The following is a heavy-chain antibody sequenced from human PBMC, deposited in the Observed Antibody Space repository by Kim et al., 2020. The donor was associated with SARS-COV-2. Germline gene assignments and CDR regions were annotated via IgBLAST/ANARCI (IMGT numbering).Heavy chain of an antibody. D-gene: IGHD3-10*01. CDR2: IWYDGSNK. CDR1: GFTFSSYG. J-gene: IGHJ6*02. V-gene: IGHV3-33*06. CDR3: AKSVVRGVGHYYYYYGMDV. Sequence: GGSLRLSCAASGFTFSSYGMHWVRQAPGKGLEWVAVIWYDGSNKYYADSVKGRFTISRDNSKNMLYLQMNSLRAEDTAVYYCAKSVVRGVGHYYYYYGMDVWGQGTTVTVSS.